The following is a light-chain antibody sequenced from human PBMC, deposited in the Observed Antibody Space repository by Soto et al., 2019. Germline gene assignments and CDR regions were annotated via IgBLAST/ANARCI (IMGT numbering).Light chain of an antibody. CDR2: WAS. CDR3: QQYYTAPYT. CDR1: QSVLYSSNNKNY. V-gene: IGKV4-1*01. Sequence: EIVMTQSPDSLAVSLGERATINCKSSQSVLYSSNNKNYLAWYQQKPGQPPKLLIYWASTRGSGVTDRFSGSGSGTDFTLTISSLQAEDVAVYYCQQYYTAPYTFGQGTKLEIK. J-gene: IGKJ2*01.